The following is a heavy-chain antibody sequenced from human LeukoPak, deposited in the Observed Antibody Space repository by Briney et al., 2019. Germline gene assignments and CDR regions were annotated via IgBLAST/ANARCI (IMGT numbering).Heavy chain of an antibody. V-gene: IGHV3-23*01. CDR2: ISGSGAST. J-gene: IGHJ3*02. CDR1: GFTFSSYA. D-gene: IGHD3-3*02. CDR3: AKMAGPFMGDGFDI. Sequence: GGSLRLSCAVSGFTFSSYAMSWVRQAPGRGLEWVSGISGSGASTYYADSVKGRFTISRDNSKNTLYLQMNSLRAEDTAVYYCAKMAGPFMGDGFDIWGQGTMVTVSS.